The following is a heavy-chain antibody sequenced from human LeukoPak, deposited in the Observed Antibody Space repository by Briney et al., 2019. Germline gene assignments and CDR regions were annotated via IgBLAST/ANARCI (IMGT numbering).Heavy chain of an antibody. V-gene: IGHV3-69-1*01. J-gene: IGHJ4*02. Sequence: GGSLRLSCAASGFTFSDYAMNWVRQAPGKGLEWVSSIATGGNVFYIDSVRGRFAISRDNSKNSLYLQMNSLGVEDTAVYYCARDPAEADHWGQGTLVTVSS. CDR3: ARDPAEADH. CDR2: IATGGNV. CDR1: GFTFSDYA.